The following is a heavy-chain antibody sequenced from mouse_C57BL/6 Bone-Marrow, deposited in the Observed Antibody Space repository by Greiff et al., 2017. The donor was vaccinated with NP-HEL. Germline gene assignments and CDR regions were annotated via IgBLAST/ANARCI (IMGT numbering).Heavy chain of an antibody. D-gene: IGHD1-1*01. CDR1: GYTFTSYG. CDR2: ISPRSGNT. J-gene: IGHJ1*03. CDR3: ARPDYYGSSYWYFDV. V-gene: IGHV1-81*01. Sequence: VQLQQSGAELARPGASVKLSCKASGYTFTSYGISWVKQRTGQGLEWIGEISPRSGNTYYNEKFKGKATLTADKSSSTAYMELRSLTSEDSAVYFCARPDYYGSSYWYFDVWGTGTTVTVSS.